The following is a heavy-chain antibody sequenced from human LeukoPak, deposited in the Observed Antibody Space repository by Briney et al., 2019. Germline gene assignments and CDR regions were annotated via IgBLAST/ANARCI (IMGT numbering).Heavy chain of an antibody. Sequence: PSQTLSLTCTVSGGSISSGSYYWTWIRQPAWKGLEWIGRIYTSGTTNYSPSLKSRVTISVDTSKNQFSLKLNSVTAADTAVSYCARAAGAAFDYWGQGTLVTVSS. CDR1: GGSISSGSYY. CDR2: IYTSGTT. V-gene: IGHV4-61*02. D-gene: IGHD1-26*01. CDR3: ARAAGAAFDY. J-gene: IGHJ4*02.